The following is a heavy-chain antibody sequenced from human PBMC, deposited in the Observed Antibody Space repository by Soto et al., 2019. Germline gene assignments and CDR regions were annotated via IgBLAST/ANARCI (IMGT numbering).Heavy chain of an antibody. CDR2: IIPILGIA. CDR1: GGTFSSYT. J-gene: IGHJ6*02. D-gene: IGHD6-19*01. V-gene: IGHV1-69*02. CDR3: ARVTGYGSGWPLYYYYGMDV. Sequence: GASVKVSCKASGGTFSSYTISWVRQAPGQGLEWMGRIIPILGIANYAQKFQGRVTITADKSTSTAYMELSSLRSEDTAVYYCARVTGYGSGWPLYYYYGMDVRGQGTTVTVSS.